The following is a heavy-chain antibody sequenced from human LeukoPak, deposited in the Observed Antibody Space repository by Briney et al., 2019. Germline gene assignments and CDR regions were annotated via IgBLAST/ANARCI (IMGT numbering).Heavy chain of an antibody. D-gene: IGHD3-22*01. Sequence: GGSMRLSCAASGFIFTDYWMHWVRQGPGKELVWLARISGDGRGTTYADSVKGRFTISRDNAKSTAFLQMKSLRAEDTAVYYCVRSYDSSEQGGAYWGQGTLVTVSS. CDR3: VRSYDSSEQGGAY. V-gene: IGHV3-74*01. J-gene: IGHJ4*02. CDR2: ISGDGRGT. CDR1: GFIFTDYW.